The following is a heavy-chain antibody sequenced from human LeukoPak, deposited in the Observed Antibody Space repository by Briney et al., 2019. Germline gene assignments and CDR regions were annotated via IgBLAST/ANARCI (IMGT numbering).Heavy chain of an antibody. J-gene: IGHJ5*02. Sequence: SVKVSCKASGGTFSSYAISWVRHAPGQGLEWMGGIIPIFGTANYAQKFQGRVTITADESTSTAYMELSSLRSEDTAVYYCARGGYCSSTSCLPDWFDPWGQGTLVTVSS. D-gene: IGHD2-2*01. V-gene: IGHV1-69*13. CDR1: GGTFSSYA. CDR3: ARGGYCSSTSCLPDWFDP. CDR2: IIPIFGTA.